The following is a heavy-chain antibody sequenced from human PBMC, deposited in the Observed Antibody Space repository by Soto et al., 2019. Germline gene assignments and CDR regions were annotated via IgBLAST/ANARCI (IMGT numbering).Heavy chain of an antibody. V-gene: IGHV4-4*02. CDR2: IWHTGRP. J-gene: IGHJ4*02. CDR3: VRDSRTGCSSINCYMH. Sequence: QLQLRESGPGLVQPSGTLSLTCDVSGDSLTNNHWWSWVRQAPGKGLEWIGEIWHTGRPNYNPSLKRRVAISIDKSKNQFSLKLSSVTAADTAVYYCVRDSRTGCSSINCYMHWGQGTQVTVSS. D-gene: IGHD2-15*01. CDR1: GDSLTNNHW.